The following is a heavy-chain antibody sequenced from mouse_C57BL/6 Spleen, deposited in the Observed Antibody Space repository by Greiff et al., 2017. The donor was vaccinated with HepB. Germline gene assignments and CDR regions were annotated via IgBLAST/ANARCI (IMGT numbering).Heavy chain of an antibody. CDR3: ARGTDYDYDAEAWFAY. J-gene: IGHJ3*01. Sequence: QVTLKESGPGILQSSQTLSLTCSFSGFSLSTSGMGVSWIRQPSGKGLEWLAHIYWDDDKRYNPSLKSRLTISKDTSRNQVFLKITSVDTADTATYYCARGTDYDYDAEAWFAYWGQGTLVTVSA. D-gene: IGHD2-4*01. CDR2: IYWDDDK. CDR1: GFSLSTSGMG. V-gene: IGHV8-12*01.